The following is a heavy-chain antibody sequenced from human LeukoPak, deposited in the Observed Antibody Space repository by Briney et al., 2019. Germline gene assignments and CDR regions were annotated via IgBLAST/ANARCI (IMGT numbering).Heavy chain of an antibody. V-gene: IGHV3-7*01. CDR1: GFTFSSFW. CDR3: ARDGDSSGYYAAFDI. CDR2: IKQDGSDK. Sequence: GGSLRLSCAASGFTFSSFWMSWVRQAPGKGLEWVADIKQDGSDKYYVDSVKGRFTISRDNAKNSLYLQMNSLRDEDTAVYYCARDGDSSGYYAAFDIWGQGTMVTVSS. J-gene: IGHJ3*02. D-gene: IGHD3-22*01.